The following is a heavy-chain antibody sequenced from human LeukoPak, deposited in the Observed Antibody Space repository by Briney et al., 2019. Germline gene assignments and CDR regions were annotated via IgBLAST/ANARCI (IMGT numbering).Heavy chain of an antibody. V-gene: IGHV3-53*01. J-gene: IGHJ4*02. CDR2: IYSSGST. CDR1: GFTVSTYY. Sequence: HTGGSLRLSCAASGFTVSTYYMSWVRQAPGSGLEWVSVIYSSGSTYYADSVKGRLTISRNNSKNTVYLQMNTLRAEDTAVYYCARSGRDYAEYVVDYWGQGTLVTVSS. CDR3: ARSGRDYAEYVVDY. D-gene: IGHD4-17*01.